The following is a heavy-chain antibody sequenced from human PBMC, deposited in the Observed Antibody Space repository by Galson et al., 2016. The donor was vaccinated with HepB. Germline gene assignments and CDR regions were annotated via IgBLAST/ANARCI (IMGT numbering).Heavy chain of an antibody. CDR1: GYTLTELS. CDR2: FDPEDGET. V-gene: IGHV1-24*01. CDR3: ASRYDSSGYQYYYYGMDV. D-gene: IGHD3-22*01. Sequence: SVKVSCKVSGYTLTELSMHWVRQAPGKGLEWMGGFDPEDGETIYAQKFQGRLTISADESTSTAYVELSSLRSEDTAVYYCASRYDSSGYQYYYYGMDVWGQGTAVTVSS. J-gene: IGHJ6*02.